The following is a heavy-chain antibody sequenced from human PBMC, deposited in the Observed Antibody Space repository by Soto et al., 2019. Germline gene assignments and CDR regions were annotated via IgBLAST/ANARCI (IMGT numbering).Heavy chain of an antibody. CDR3: AKLEGLLWFGEARLGFDY. D-gene: IGHD3-10*01. V-gene: IGHV3-23*01. Sequence: EVQLLESGGGLVQPGGSLRLSCAASGFTFNTYAMTWVRQAPGKGLEWVSGISGRGGNTYYADSVKGRFTISRDNSKNTVYLQMNSLRAEDTAVYYCAKLEGLLWFGEARLGFDYWGQGTLVTVSS. CDR2: ISGRGGNT. J-gene: IGHJ4*02. CDR1: GFTFNTYA.